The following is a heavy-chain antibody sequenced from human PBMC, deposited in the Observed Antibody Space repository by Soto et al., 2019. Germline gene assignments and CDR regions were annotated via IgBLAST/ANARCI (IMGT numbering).Heavy chain of an antibody. J-gene: IGHJ4*02. D-gene: IGHD3-10*01. Sequence: QVTLKESGPVLVKRTETLTLTCTVSGFSLNNARMGVSWIRQPPGKALEWLAHIFSNDEKSYSTSLKSRLTVSRDTSKSQVVLAMTNMDPVDTATYFCARISLTLVRGVIAYYFDYWGQGTLVTVSS. CDR1: GFSLNNARMG. CDR2: IFSNDEK. V-gene: IGHV2-26*01. CDR3: ARISLTLVRGVIAYYFDY.